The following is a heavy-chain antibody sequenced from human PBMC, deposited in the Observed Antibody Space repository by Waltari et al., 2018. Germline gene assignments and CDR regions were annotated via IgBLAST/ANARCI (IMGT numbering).Heavy chain of an antibody. Sequence: EVQLVESGGGLVLPGGSLRLSCAASGFTFSSYAMTWVRQAPGKGLEWVSGISGSAASIYYADSVKGRFTISRDNYKNTVYLQLNSLRVGDTAVYFCARDRTISGTPFYGMDVWGQGTTVTVSS. V-gene: IGHV3-23*04. CDR2: ISGSAASI. CDR1: GFTFSSYA. CDR3: ARDRTISGTPFYGMDV. D-gene: IGHD1-7*01. J-gene: IGHJ6*02.